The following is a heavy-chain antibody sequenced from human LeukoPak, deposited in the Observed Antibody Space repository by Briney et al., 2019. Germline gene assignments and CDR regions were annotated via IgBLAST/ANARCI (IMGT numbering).Heavy chain of an antibody. CDR2: IIYSGGS. CDR3: ARFPYDSSGSRDYYFDY. V-gene: IGHV4-39*01. CDR1: GGSISSSSYY. J-gene: IGHJ4*02. D-gene: IGHD3-22*01. Sequence: SETLSLTCTVSGGSISSSSYYWGWVRQPPGKGLEWIGSIIYSGGSYYNPSLKSRVTISVDTSKNQFSVKLSSVTAADTAVYYCARFPYDSSGSRDYYFDYWGQGTLVTVSS.